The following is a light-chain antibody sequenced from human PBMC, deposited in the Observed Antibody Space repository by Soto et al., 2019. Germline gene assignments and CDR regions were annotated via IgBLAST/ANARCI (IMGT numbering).Light chain of an antibody. V-gene: IGKV3-20*01. J-gene: IGKJ5*01. CDR3: QQYGSSPR. Sequence: EIVLTQWPPSLSLSPGKKATLTIGASQSVSSNYLAWYQQKPGQAPRLLIYGASSRATGIPDRFSGSGSGTDFTLTISRLEPEDFAVYYCQQYGSSPRFGQGTRLEIK. CDR2: GAS. CDR1: QSVSSNY.